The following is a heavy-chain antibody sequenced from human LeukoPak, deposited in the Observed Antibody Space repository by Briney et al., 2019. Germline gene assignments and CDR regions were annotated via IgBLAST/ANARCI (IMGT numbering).Heavy chain of an antibody. CDR2: ITNSDNTI. D-gene: IGHD4-23*01. CDR3: ARDTLEYSNSPDALDI. Sequence: GGSLRLSCATSGFTFSAYTMSWIRQAPGKGLEWLSYITNSDNTIYNADSVKGRFTISRDNAKNSLYMQMESLRDEDTAIYYCARDTLEYSNSPDALDIWGQGTMVTVSS. CDR1: GFTFSAYT. V-gene: IGHV3-11*04. J-gene: IGHJ3*02.